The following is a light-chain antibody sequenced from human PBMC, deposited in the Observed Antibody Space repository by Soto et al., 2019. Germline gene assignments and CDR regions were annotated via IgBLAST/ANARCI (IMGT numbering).Light chain of an antibody. CDR2: GAS. CDR3: QQYGSSPPT. V-gene: IGKV3-20*01. Sequence: EIVLTQSPGTLSLSPGERATLSCRASQSVSSTYLAWYQQKPGQAPRLLIYGASSRATGIPDRFSGSGSGTDFTFTISRLEPEDFAVYYCQQYGSSPPTFGQGTNLEIK. J-gene: IGKJ2*01. CDR1: QSVSSTY.